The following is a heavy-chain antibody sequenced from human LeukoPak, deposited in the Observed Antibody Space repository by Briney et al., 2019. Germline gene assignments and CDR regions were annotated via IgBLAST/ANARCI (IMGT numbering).Heavy chain of an antibody. CDR3: ASNTMVRGVIVDY. J-gene: IGHJ4*02. V-gene: IGHV1-69*05. D-gene: IGHD3-10*01. Sequence: ASVKVSCKASGGTFSSYAISWVRQAPGQGLEWMGGIIPIFGTANYAQKFQGRVTITTDESTSTAYMELSSLTSDDTAVYYCASNTMVRGVIVDYWGQGTLVTVSS. CDR2: IIPIFGTA. CDR1: GGTFSSYA.